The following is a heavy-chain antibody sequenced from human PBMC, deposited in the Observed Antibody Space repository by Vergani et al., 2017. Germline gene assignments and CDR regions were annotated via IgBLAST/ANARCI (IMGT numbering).Heavy chain of an antibody. CDR1: GYTFTSYG. V-gene: IGHV1-18*01. D-gene: IGHD6-19*01. Sequence: QVQLVQSGAEVKKPGASVKVSCKASGYTFTSYGISWVRQAPGQGLEWMGWISAYNGNTNYAQKLQGRVTMTTDTSTGTAYMELRSLRSDDTAMYYCARQREWDSSGWYDREFDYWGQGTLVTVSS. J-gene: IGHJ4*02. CDR3: ARQREWDSSGWYDREFDY. CDR2: ISAYNGNT.